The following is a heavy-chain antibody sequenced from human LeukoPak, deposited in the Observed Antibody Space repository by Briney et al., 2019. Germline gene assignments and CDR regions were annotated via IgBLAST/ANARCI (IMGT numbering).Heavy chain of an antibody. Sequence: ASVKVSCKASGGTFSSYAISWVRQAPGQGLEWMGGIIPIFGTANYAQKFQGRVTITTDESTSTAYMELSSLRSEDTAVYYCARVSTMVRGVISFDYWGQGTLVTVSS. V-gene: IGHV1-69*05. J-gene: IGHJ4*02. CDR2: IIPIFGTA. CDR3: ARVSTMVRGVISFDY. D-gene: IGHD3-10*01. CDR1: GGTFSSYA.